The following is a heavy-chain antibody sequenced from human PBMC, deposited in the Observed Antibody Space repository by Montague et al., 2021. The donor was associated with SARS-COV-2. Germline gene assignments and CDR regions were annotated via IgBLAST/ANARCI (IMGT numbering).Heavy chain of an antibody. CDR2: VNPSGNA. V-gene: IGHV4-34*01. J-gene: IGHJ4*02. CDR1: SSSFLPYY. D-gene: IGHD4-17*01. CDR3: ASVYTVTYYFDY. Sequence: SETLSLTCAVNSSSFLPYYWSWIRQTPGGGLEWIGEVNPSGNAXXXSSXNSRVTISVSTSSYQFSLNLSSVTAADTAVYYCASVYTVTYYFDYWGRGTLVTVSS.